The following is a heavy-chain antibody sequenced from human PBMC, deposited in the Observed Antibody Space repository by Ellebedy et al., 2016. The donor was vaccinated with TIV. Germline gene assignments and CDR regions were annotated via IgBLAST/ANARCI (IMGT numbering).Heavy chain of an antibody. V-gene: IGHV3-9*01. CDR2: ISWNSGSI. CDR1: GFTFDDYA. D-gene: IGHD4-23*01. Sequence: SLKISXAASGFTFDDYAMHWVRQAPGKGLEWVSGISWNSGSIGYADSVKGRFTISRDNAKNSLYLQMNSLRAEDTALYYCAKDRFGGNYYFDYWGQGTLVTVSS. CDR3: AKDRFGGNYYFDY. J-gene: IGHJ4*02.